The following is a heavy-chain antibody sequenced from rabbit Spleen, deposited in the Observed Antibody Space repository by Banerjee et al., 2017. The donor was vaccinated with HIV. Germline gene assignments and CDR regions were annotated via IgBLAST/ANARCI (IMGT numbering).Heavy chain of an antibody. CDR1: GFSFSSYYY. CDR2: IYTTTGGA. J-gene: IGHJ2*01. D-gene: IGHD2-1*01. V-gene: IGHV1S40*01. CDR3: ARGSGDVGWGYLI. Sequence: QSLEESGGDLVKPGASLTLTCTASGFSFSSYYYMYWVRQAPGKGLEWIACIYTTTGGAAYASWATGRFTISKTSSTTVTLQMTSLTVADTATYFCARGSGDVGWGYLIWGQGTLVTVS.